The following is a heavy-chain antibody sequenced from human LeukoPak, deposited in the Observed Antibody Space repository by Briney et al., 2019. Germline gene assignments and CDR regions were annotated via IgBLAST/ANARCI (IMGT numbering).Heavy chain of an antibody. D-gene: IGHD3-16*01. Sequence: EGSLRLSCAASGLTFSDYYMSWIRQAPGKGLEWVSYISTSSSYTNYADSVKGRFTISRDDAKNSLYLQMNSLRAEDTAVYYCARGHYELWYWGQGTLVTVSS. J-gene: IGHJ1*01. CDR2: ISTSSSYT. V-gene: IGHV3-11*06. CDR3: ARGHYELWY. CDR1: GLTFSDYY.